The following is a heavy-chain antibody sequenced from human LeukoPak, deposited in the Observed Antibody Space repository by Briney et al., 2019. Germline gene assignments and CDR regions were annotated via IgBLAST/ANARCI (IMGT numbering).Heavy chain of an antibody. V-gene: IGHV3-30*02. Sequence: PGGSLRLSCAASGFTFSSYGMHWVRQAPGKGLEWVAFIRYDGSNKYYADSVKGRFTISRDNSKNTLYLQMNSLRAEDTAVYYCAKDSSYYDFWSGYYAFDYWGQGTLVTVSS. CDR1: GFTFSSYG. J-gene: IGHJ4*02. CDR3: AKDSSYYDFWSGYYAFDY. D-gene: IGHD3-3*01. CDR2: IRYDGSNK.